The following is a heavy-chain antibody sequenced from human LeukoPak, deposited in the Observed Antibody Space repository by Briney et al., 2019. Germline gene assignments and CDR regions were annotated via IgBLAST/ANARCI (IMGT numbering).Heavy chain of an antibody. Sequence: PGGSLRLSCAASGFTFSDYYMSWIRQAPGKGLEWVSYISGSSTYTNYADSVKGRFTISRDNAKNSVYLQMMSLRAEDTAVYFCARTYCSRGSCYLDYWGQGTLVTASA. CDR2: ISGSSTYT. CDR3: ARTYCSRGSCYLDY. V-gene: IGHV3-11*03. J-gene: IGHJ4*02. D-gene: IGHD2-15*01. CDR1: GFTFSDYY.